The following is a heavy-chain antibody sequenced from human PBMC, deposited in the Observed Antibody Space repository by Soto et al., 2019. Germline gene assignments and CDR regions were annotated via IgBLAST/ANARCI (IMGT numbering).Heavy chain of an antibody. D-gene: IGHD2-8*02. Sequence: PSETLSLTCAPYGGSFSGYYWTWIRQPPGTGLEWIGEINHSGSTNYNPSLKSRVTISVDTSKNQFSLKLTSVTAADPALYYCGRNKSTGLCDCWGWGTLIIVAS. J-gene: IGHJ4*02. CDR2: INHSGST. CDR3: GRNKSTGLCDC. CDR1: GGSFSGYY. V-gene: IGHV4-34*01.